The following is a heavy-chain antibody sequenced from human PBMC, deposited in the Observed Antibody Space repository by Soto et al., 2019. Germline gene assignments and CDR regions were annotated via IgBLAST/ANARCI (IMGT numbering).Heavy chain of an antibody. V-gene: IGHV4-4*02. CDR1: GDSISSVNW. J-gene: IGHJ5*02. Sequence: KPSETLSLTCAVSGDSISSVNWWSWVRQSPGQGLEWIGDIYHTGITNYNPSLQSRVTISVDTSKNQLSLKLTSVTAADTAIYYCAKEPGYCTGGHCYGGWFDPWGQGTLVTVSS. CDR2: IYHTGIT. CDR3: AKEPGYCTGGHCYGGWFDP. D-gene: IGHD2-15*01.